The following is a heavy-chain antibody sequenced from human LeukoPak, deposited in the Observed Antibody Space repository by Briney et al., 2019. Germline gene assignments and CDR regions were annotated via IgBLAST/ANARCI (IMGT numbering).Heavy chain of an antibody. CDR3: ARELKTYQSYPATSWFDR. CDR2: IYYSGTA. J-gene: IGHJ5*02. CDR1: GGSISSSSHY. Sequence: SETLSLTCTVSGGSISSSSHYWAWIRQSPGKGLEWIGSIYYSGTAYYNPSLKSRLTISVDTSKNQFSLKLSSVTAADTAVYYCARELKTYQSYPATSWFDRWGQGTLVTDSS. D-gene: IGHD2-2*01. V-gene: IGHV4-39*02.